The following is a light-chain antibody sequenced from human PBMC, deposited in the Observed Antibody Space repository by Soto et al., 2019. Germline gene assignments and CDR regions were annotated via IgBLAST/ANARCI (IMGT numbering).Light chain of an antibody. J-gene: IGLJ2*01. CDR3: SSYAGSNNLL. Sequence: QSALTQPPSASGSPGQSVTISCTGTSSDVGGYNYVSWYQQHPGKAPKLMIYEVSKRPSGVPDRFSGSKSGNTASLTVSGLQGEDVADYYCSSYAGSNNLLFGGGTKLTVL. CDR2: EVS. V-gene: IGLV2-8*01. CDR1: SSDVGGYNY.